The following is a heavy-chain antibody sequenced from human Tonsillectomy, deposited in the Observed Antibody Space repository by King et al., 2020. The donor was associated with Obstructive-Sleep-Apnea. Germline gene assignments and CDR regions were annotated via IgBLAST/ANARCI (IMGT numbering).Heavy chain of an antibody. Sequence: VQLVESGGGLVKPGGSLRLSCAASGFTFSDYYMSWIRQAPGKGLEWVSYISSSSSYTNYADSVKGRFTISRDNAKNSLYLQMNSLRAEDTAVYYCARDSTLYYLFDYWGQGTLVTVS. V-gene: IGHV3-11*06. CDR3: ARDSTLYYLFDY. D-gene: IGHD2-8*01. J-gene: IGHJ4*02. CDR1: GFTFSDYY. CDR2: ISSSSSYT.